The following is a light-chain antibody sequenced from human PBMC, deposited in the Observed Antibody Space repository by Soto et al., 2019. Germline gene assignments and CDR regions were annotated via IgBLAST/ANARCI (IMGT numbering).Light chain of an antibody. CDR3: QQYGSSPWT. CDR2: GAS. Sequence: DMVLTHSPDTLSLSPGEKATLSCRASQSVSSYLAWYQQKPGQAPRLLIYGASSRATGIPDRFSGSGSGTDFTLTISRLEPEDFAVYYCQQYGSSPWTFGQGTKVDIK. V-gene: IGKV3-20*01. J-gene: IGKJ1*01. CDR1: QSVSSY.